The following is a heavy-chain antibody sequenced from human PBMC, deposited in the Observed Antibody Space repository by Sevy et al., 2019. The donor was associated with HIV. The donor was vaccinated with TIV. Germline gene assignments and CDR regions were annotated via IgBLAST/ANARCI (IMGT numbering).Heavy chain of an antibody. V-gene: IGHV4-34*01. D-gene: IGHD5-12*01. CDR3: ARLVADDYAFDI. CDR2: INHSGST. J-gene: IGHJ3*02. Sequence: SETLSLTCAVYGGSFSGYYWRWIRQPPGKGLEWIGEINHSGSTNYNPSLKSRVTISVDTSKNQFSLKLSSVTAADTAVYYCARLVADDYAFDIWGQGKMGTVSS. CDR1: GGSFSGYY.